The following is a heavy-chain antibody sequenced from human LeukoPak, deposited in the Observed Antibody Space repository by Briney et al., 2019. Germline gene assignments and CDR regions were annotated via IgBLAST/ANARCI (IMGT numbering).Heavy chain of an antibody. Sequence: SETLSLTCAVYGGSFSGYYWSWIRQPPGKGLEWIGEINHSGSTNYNPSLKSRVTISVDTSKNQFSLKLSSVTAADTAVYYCARSYGSGSYRLFDYSGQGTLVTVSS. J-gene: IGHJ4*02. CDR3: ARSYGSGSYRLFDY. V-gene: IGHV4-34*01. CDR1: GGSFSGYY. D-gene: IGHD3-10*01. CDR2: INHSGST.